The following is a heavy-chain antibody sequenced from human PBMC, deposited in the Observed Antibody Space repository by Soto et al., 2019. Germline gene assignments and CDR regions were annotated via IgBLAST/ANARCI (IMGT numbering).Heavy chain of an antibody. J-gene: IGHJ5*02. D-gene: IGHD4-17*01. Sequence: ASLKVACKVSGYTLTELFMHWARHAPGQGLEWMGIINPSGGSTSYAQKFQGRVTMTRDTSTSTVYMELSSLRSDDTAVYYCARGIKYGDYSRWFDPWGPGTLVTVSS. CDR3: ARGIKYGDYSRWFDP. CDR2: INPSGGST. V-gene: IGHV1-46*01. CDR1: GYTLTELF.